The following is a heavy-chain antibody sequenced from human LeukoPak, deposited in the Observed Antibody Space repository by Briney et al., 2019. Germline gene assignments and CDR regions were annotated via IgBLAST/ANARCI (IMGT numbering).Heavy chain of an antibody. CDR1: GGTFSSYA. V-gene: IGHV1-69*04. D-gene: IGHD4-11*01. Sequence: SVKVSCKASGGTFSSYAISWVRQAPGQGLEWMGRIIPIFGIANYAQKFQGRVTITADKSTSTAYMELSSLRSEDTAVYYCARDGTDSNYDPRYYYYVWTSGAKGPRSPSP. CDR2: IIPIFGIA. CDR3: ARDGTDSNYDPRYYYYVWTS. J-gene: IGHJ6*02.